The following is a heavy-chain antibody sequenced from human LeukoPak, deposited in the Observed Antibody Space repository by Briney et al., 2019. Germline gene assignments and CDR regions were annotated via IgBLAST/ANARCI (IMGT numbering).Heavy chain of an antibody. CDR2: INSDGSNR. D-gene: IGHD5-24*01. J-gene: IGHJ4*02. CDR3: ARPQDGYNGFDC. V-gene: IGHV3-74*01. CDR1: GFTFTSSW. Sequence: GGSLRLSCAASGFTFTSSWMHWVRQAPGKGLVWVSRINSDGSNRNYADSVKGRFTISRDNARNALYLQMDSLRAEDAAVYYCARPQDGYNGFDCWGQGTLVTVSS.